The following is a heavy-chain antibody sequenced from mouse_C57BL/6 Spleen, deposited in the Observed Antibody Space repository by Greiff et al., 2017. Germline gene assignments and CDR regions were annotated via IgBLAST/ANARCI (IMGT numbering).Heavy chain of an antibody. J-gene: IGHJ2*01. V-gene: IGHV1-18*01. D-gene: IGHD1-1*01. Sequence: EVQLQQSGPELVKPGASVKIPCKASGYTFTDYNMDWVKQSHGKSLEWIGDINPNNGGTIYNQKFKGKATLTVDKSSSTAYMELRSLTSEDTAVYYCARRGYYYGSFYYFDYWGQGTTLTGSS. CDR1: GYTFTDYN. CDR3: ARRGYYYGSFYYFDY. CDR2: INPNNGGT.